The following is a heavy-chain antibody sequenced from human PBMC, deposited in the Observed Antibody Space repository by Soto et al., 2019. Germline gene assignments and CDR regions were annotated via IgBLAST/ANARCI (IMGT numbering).Heavy chain of an antibody. CDR2: IYSSGST. V-gene: IGHV4-61*01. J-gene: IGHJ4*02. D-gene: IGHD5-12*01. CDR3: ARDGDGYNY. CDR1: GGSVSNGSYY. Sequence: QVRLQESGPGLVKPSETLSLTCTVSGGSVSNGSYYWSWIRQPPGKGLEWIGYIYSSGSTSYNPSLKSRITISVDTSKNQFSLKLSSVTAADTAVYYCARDGDGYNYWGQGTLVTVSS.